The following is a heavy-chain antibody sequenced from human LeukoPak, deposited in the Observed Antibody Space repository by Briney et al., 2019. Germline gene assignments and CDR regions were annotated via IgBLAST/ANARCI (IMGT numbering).Heavy chain of an antibody. CDR1: GFIFSTYS. V-gene: IGHV3-48*01. CDR2: ISVSSDTT. Sequence: SGGSLRLSCAASGFIFSTYSMNWVRQAPGKGLEWVSHISVSSDTTHYADSVKGRFAISRDNAENLLYLQMNSLRGEDTAVYHCARGSATGISRFDYWGQGTLVTVSS. J-gene: IGHJ4*02. D-gene: IGHD6-13*01. CDR3: ARGSATGISRFDY.